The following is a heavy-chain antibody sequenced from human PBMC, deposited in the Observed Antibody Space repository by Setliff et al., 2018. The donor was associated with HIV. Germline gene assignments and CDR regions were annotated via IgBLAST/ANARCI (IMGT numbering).Heavy chain of an antibody. Sequence: GASVKVSCKASGYTFTGYYMHWVRQAPGQGLEWMGWINPNNGGTNYAQKFQGWITMTRDTSISTAYMELSRLRSDDTAVYFCARSSGRHPLFYYYGLDAWGQGTTVTVSS. CDR1: GYTFTGYY. CDR3: ARSSGRHPLFYYYGLDA. V-gene: IGHV1-2*04. CDR2: INPNNGGT. D-gene: IGHD3-10*01. J-gene: IGHJ6*02.